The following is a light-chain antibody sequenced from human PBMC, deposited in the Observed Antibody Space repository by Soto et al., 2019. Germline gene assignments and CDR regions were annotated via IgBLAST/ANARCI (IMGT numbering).Light chain of an antibody. CDR1: QSISNW. Sequence: DIQMTQSPSTLSASIGDRVTITCRASQSISNWLAWYQQKPGKAPKVLIYDASSLESGVPSRFSGSGSGTEFTLTISSLQPDDFATYYCQQYKSYRTFGQGTKVHIK. V-gene: IGKV1-5*01. J-gene: IGKJ1*01. CDR3: QQYKSYRT. CDR2: DAS.